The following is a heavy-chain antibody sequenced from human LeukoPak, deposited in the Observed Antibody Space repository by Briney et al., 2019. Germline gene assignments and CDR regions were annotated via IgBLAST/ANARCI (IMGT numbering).Heavy chain of an antibody. D-gene: IGHD3-9*01. V-gene: IGHV4-4*07. J-gene: IGHJ6*03. CDR2: VYTSGIT. CDR3: ARHNGFDRGYYYYMDV. Sequence: SETLSLTCTVSGGFINNYWSWLRQPAGKELEWIGRVYTSGITNYNPSLKSRITMSVDTSKNQFSLKLTSVTAADTAVYYCARHNGFDRGYYYYMDVWGKGTTVTVSS. CDR1: GGFINNY.